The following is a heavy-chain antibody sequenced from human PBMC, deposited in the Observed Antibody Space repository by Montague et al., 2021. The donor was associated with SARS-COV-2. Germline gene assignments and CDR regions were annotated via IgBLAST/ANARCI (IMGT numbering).Heavy chain of an antibody. D-gene: IGHD1-20*01. CDR1: GGSISSSHW. V-gene: IGHV4-4*02. CDR2: IYDSETI. CDR3: ARGRRRYNWRDETSYYYGMDV. Sequence: SETLSLTCAVSGGSISSSHWFTWVRQPPGKGLEWIGDIYDSETINYNPSLKRRVTISVDRTKNQFSLKLSSVTAADTAVYYCARGRRRYNWRDETSYYYGMDVWGQGITVTVSS. J-gene: IGHJ6*02.